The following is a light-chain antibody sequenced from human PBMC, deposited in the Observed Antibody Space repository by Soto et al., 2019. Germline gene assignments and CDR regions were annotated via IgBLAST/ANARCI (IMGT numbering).Light chain of an antibody. V-gene: IGLV2-23*02. CDR3: CSYAGSSTFHVV. J-gene: IGLJ2*01. CDR2: EVS. CDR1: SSDLGSYNL. Sequence: QSALTQPASVSGSPGQSITISCTGTSSDLGSYNLVSWYQQHPGKAPKLMIYEVSQRPSGVANRFSGSKSGNTASLTISGLQAEDEADYYYCSYAGSSTFHVVFGGGTKLTVL.